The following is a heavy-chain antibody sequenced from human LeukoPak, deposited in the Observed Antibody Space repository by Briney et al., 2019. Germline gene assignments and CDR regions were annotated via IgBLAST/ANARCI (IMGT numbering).Heavy chain of an antibody. CDR1: GFTFDDYA. D-gene: IGHD2-21*01. J-gene: IGHJ6*03. Sequence: PGGSLRLSCAASGFTFDDYAMHWVRQAPGKGLEWVSLISWDGGSTYYADSVKGRFTISRDNSKNSLYLQMNSLRAEDTALYYCAKDMGGDEYYYYYMDVWGKGTTVTVSS. V-gene: IGHV3-43D*03. CDR3: AKDMGGDEYYYYYMDV. CDR2: ISWDGGST.